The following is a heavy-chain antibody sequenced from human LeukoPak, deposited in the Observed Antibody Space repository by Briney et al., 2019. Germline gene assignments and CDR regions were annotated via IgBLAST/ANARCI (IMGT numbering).Heavy chain of an antibody. CDR3: ARQRSSGWYVCNWFDP. J-gene: IGHJ5*02. Sequence: SETLSLTCTVSGGSISSSSYYWGWIRQPPGKGLEWIGSIYYSGSTYYNPSLKSRVTISVDTSKNQFSLKLSSVTAADTAVYYCARQRSSGWYVCNWFDPWGQGTLVTVST. V-gene: IGHV4-39*01. CDR2: IYYSGST. D-gene: IGHD6-19*01. CDR1: GGSISSSSYY.